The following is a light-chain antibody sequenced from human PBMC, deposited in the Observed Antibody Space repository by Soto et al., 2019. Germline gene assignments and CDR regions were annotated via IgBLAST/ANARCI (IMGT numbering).Light chain of an antibody. Sequence: EIVLTQSPGTLSLSPGERATLSCRASQSVSSSSLAWYQKKPGQAPRLLIYSLSNRANGVPDRFSGSGSGTDFTLSISGLEPEDFAVYYCQQYGSSPYTFGQGTKVEIK. V-gene: IGKV3-20*01. CDR2: SLS. J-gene: IGKJ2*01. CDR1: QSVSSSS. CDR3: QQYGSSPYT.